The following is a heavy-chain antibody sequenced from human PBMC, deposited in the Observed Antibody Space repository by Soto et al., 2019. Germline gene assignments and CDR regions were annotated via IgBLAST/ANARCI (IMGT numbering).Heavy chain of an antibody. CDR3: ARHTPAISISDH. CDR1: GGSISSSSYY. CDR2: IYYSGNT. D-gene: IGHD2-15*01. Sequence: QLQLQESGPGLVKPSETLSLTCTVSGGSISSSSYYWGWIRQPPGKGLEWIGSIYYSGNTYYNPSLISRVTNSVDTSKNQFSLKLSSVTAADTAVYYCARHTPAISISDHWGQGTLVTVSS. J-gene: IGHJ4*02. V-gene: IGHV4-39*01.